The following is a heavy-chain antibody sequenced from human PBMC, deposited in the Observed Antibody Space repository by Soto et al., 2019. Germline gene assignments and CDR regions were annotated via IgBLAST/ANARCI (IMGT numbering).Heavy chain of an antibody. D-gene: IGHD3-10*01. V-gene: IGHV1-69*13. J-gene: IGHJ4*02. CDR1: GGTFSSYA. Sequence: ASVKVSCKASGGTFSSYAIGWVRQAPGQGLEWMGGFIPIFGTSNYAQKFQGRVKITADESTSTAYMELSSLRSEDTAVYYCASPGENYYGSGSYYSVMFDYWGQGTLVTVSS. CDR3: ASPGENYYGSGSYYSVMFDY. CDR2: FIPIFGTS.